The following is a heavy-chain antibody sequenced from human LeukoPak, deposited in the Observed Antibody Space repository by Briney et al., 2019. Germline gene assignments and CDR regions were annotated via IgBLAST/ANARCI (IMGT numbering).Heavy chain of an antibody. Sequence: GGSLRLSCAASGFTFSSYSMNWVRQATGKGLEWVSSISSSNSYIYYADSVKGRFTISRDNAKNSLYLQMNSLRAEDTAVYYCARDSGDYALDYWGQGTLVTVSS. D-gene: IGHD4-17*01. CDR2: ISSSNSYI. CDR1: GFTFSSYS. J-gene: IGHJ4*02. V-gene: IGHV3-21*01. CDR3: ARDSGDYALDY.